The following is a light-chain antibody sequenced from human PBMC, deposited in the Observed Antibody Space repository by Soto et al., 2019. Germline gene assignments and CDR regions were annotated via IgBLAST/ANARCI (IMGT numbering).Light chain of an antibody. CDR1: TSDFDNYNL. CDR2: DVS. V-gene: IGLV2-14*03. J-gene: IGLJ1*01. CDR3: SSYTSTNTLYV. Sequence: QSVLTQPASVSGSPGQSITISCTGTTSDFDNYNLVSWYQQHPGKAPKLMIFDVSRRPSGVSDRFSASKSGNTASLTISGLQAEDEADYYCSSYTSTNTLYVFGTGTKVTVL.